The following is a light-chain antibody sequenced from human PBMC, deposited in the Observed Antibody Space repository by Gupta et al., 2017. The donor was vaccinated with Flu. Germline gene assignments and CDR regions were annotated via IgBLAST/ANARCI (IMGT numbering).Light chain of an antibody. CDR3: AVWDDSLNGHYV. V-gene: IGLV1-44*01. CDR1: SNIGRYT. CDR2: DFS. J-gene: IGLJ1*01. Sequence: SNIGRYTVDWYQQFPGTAPKLLIYDFSDRTSGVPDRFSGSKSGTSASLAISGLQSEDEADYYCAVWDDSLNGHYVFGTGTKVTVL.